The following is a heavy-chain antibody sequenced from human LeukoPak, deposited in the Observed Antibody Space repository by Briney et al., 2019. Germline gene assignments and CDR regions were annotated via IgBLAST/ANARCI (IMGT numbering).Heavy chain of an antibody. CDR3: ARDPMYYYDSSGYYKPFDY. D-gene: IGHD3-22*01. J-gene: IGHJ4*02. CDR1: GFTFSSYS. CDR2: ISSSGSTI. V-gene: IGHV3-48*01. Sequence: TGGSLRLSCAASGFTFSSYSMNWVRQAPGKGLEWVSYISSSGSTIYYADSVKGRFTISRDNAKNSLYLQMNSLRAEDTAVYYCARDPMYYYDSSGYYKPFDYWGQGTLVTVSS.